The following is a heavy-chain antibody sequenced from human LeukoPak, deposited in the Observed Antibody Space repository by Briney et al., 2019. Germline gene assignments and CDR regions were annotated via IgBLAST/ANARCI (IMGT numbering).Heavy chain of an antibody. Sequence: ASVKVSCKASGYTFTSYGISWVRQAPGQGLEWMGWISAYNGNTNYAQKLQGRVTMTTDTSTSTAYMELRSLRSDDTAVYYCARDPYDYVWGSYRYLYYWGQGTLVIVSS. J-gene: IGHJ4*02. V-gene: IGHV1-18*01. CDR1: GYTFTSYG. CDR2: ISAYNGNT. D-gene: IGHD3-16*02. CDR3: ARDPYDYVWGSYRYLYY.